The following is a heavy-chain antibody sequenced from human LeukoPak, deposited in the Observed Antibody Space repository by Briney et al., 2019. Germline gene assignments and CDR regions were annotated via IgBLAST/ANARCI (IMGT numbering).Heavy chain of an antibody. Sequence: GGSLRLSCAASGFTFSSYAMSWVRQAPGKGLEWVSAISGSGGSTYYADSVKGRLTISRDNSKNTLYLQMNSLRAEDTAVYYCAKDSAKVVVAATRNFDYWGQGTLVTVSS. CDR3: AKDSAKVVVAATRNFDY. D-gene: IGHD2-15*01. V-gene: IGHV3-23*01. J-gene: IGHJ4*02. CDR1: GFTFSSYA. CDR2: ISGSGGST.